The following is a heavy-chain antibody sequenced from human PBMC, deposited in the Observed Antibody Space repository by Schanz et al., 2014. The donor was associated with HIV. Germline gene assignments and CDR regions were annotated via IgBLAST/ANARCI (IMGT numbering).Heavy chain of an antibody. J-gene: IGHJ6*02. Sequence: QVQLVESGGGVVQPGRSLRLSCAASGFTFSNYAMHWVRQAPGKGLEWVAVIWYDGSNKYYADSVKGRFTISRDNSKNTLYLQMNSLRGEDTAVYYCARVANWDYYGMDVWGRGTTVTVSS. V-gene: IGHV3-30*04. CDR2: IWYDGSNK. D-gene: IGHD3-16*01. CDR3: ARVANWDYYGMDV. CDR1: GFTFSNYA.